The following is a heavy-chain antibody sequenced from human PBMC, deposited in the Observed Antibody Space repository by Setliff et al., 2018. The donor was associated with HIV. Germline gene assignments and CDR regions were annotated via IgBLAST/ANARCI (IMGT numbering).Heavy chain of an antibody. CDR3: ARGPVVGFDS. CDR2: IHHSGST. J-gene: IGHJ4*02. D-gene: IGHD2-15*01. V-gene: IGHV4-34*01. CDR1: GGSFSGYY. Sequence: SETLSLTCAVYGGSFSGYYWSWVRQPPGKGLEWIGEIHHSGSTNNNPSLKSRVTISLAASKNQFSPKLRSVTVADTAVYFCARGPVVGFDSWGQGTLVTVSS.